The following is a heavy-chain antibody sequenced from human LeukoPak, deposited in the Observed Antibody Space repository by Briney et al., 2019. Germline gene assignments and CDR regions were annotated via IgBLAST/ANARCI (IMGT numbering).Heavy chain of an antibody. D-gene: IGHD2-2*01. CDR1: GYSISSGYY. CDR2: IYHSGST. J-gene: IGHJ5*02. Sequence: SETLSLTCAVSGYSISSGYYWGWIRQPPGKGLEWIGSIYHSGSTYYNPSLKSRVTISVDTSKNQFSLKLSSVTAADTAVYYCARHNAPSVPAAKYNWFDPWGQGTLVTVSS. V-gene: IGHV4-38-2*01. CDR3: ARHNAPSVPAAKYNWFDP.